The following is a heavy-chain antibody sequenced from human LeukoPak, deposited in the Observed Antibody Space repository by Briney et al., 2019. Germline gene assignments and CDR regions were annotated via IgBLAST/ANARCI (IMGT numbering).Heavy chain of an antibody. V-gene: IGHV4-34*01. CDR3: ARGSSRAIDY. J-gene: IGHJ4*02. CDR1: GGSFSGYY. CDR2: INHSGST. Sequence: PSETLSLTCAVYGGSFSGYYWSWIRQPPGKGLECIGEINHSGSTNYNPSLKSRVTISVDTSKNQFSLKLSSVTAADTAVYYCARGSSRAIDYWGQGTLVTVSS. D-gene: IGHD3-10*01.